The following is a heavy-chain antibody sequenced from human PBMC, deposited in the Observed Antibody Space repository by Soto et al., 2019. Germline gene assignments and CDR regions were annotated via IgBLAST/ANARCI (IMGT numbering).Heavy chain of an antibody. CDR2: IYYSGST. CDR3: ARHQIQLWLSPPDY. Sequence: SETLSLTCTVSGGSISSSSYYWGWIRQPPGKGLEWIGSIYYSGSTYYNPSLKSRVTISVDTSKNQFSLKLSSVTAADTAVYYCARHQIQLWLSPPDYWGQGTLVTVSS. J-gene: IGHJ4*02. CDR1: GGSISSSSYY. V-gene: IGHV4-39*01. D-gene: IGHD5-18*01.